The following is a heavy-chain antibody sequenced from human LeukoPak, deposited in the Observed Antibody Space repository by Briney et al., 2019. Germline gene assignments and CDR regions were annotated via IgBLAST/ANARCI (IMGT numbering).Heavy chain of an antibody. CDR3: ARDLARLGATDY. V-gene: IGHV3-74*01. D-gene: IGHD1-26*01. CDR1: GFTFSSYW. Sequence: GGSLRLSCAASGFTFSSYWMHWVRQAPGKGLVWVSRISSDGSSTSYADSVKGRFTISRDNAKNTLYLQMNSLRAEDTAVYYCARDLARLGATDYWGQGTLVTVSS. CDR2: ISSDGSST. J-gene: IGHJ4*02.